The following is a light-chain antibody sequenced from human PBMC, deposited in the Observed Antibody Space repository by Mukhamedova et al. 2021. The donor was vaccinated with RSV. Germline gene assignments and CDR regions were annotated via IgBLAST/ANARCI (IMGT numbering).Light chain of an antibody. J-gene: IGKJ4*01. CDR1: QSVAKNY. CDR2: DAS. CDR3: QQYATSPLT. V-gene: IGKV3-20*01. Sequence: GERATPSCRASQSVAKNYLAWYQQKPGQAPILLIFDASRRATGIPDRFSGSGSGTDFTLTISRLEPEDFAVYHCQQYATSPLTFG.